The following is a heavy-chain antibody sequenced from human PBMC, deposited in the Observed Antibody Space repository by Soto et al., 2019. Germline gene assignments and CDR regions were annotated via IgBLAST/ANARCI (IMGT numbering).Heavy chain of an antibody. V-gene: IGHV3-9*01. Sequence: GWSLRLSCAASGFLFSSYSMSWVRPAPGKGLEWVSGISWNSGSIGYADSVKGRFTISRDNAKNSLYLQMNSLRAEDTALYYCAKVVRAAAVTDAFDIWGQGAMVTVSS. CDR3: AKVVRAAAVTDAFDI. CDR2: ISWNSGSI. CDR1: GFLFSSYS. D-gene: IGHD6-13*01. J-gene: IGHJ3*02.